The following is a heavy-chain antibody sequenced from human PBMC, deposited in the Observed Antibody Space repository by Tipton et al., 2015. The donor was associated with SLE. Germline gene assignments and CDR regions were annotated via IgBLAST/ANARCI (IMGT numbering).Heavy chain of an antibody. CDR1: GYGFTSYW. CDR3: ARHVGSMGGANWFDP. Sequence: QLVQSGAEVKKPGESLRISCKGSGYGFTSYWISWVRQMPGKGLEWMGRIDPSDSYTNYSPSFQGHVTISADKSISTAYLQWSSLKASDTAMYYCARHVGSMGGANWFDPWGQGTLVTVSS. V-gene: IGHV5-10-1*01. J-gene: IGHJ5*02. D-gene: IGHD2/OR15-2a*01. CDR2: IDPSDSYT.